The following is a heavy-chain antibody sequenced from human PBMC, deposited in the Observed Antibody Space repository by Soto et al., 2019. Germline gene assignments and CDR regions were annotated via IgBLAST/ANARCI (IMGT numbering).Heavy chain of an antibody. D-gene: IGHD3-9*01. V-gene: IGHV4-34*01. J-gene: IGHJ6*04. Sequence: WIRQPPGKGLEWIGEINHSGSTNYNPSLKSRVTISVDTSKNQFSLKLSSVTAADTAVYYCATGAYYDILTGTMDVWGKGTTVTVSS. CDR2: INHSGST. CDR3: ATGAYYDILTGTMDV.